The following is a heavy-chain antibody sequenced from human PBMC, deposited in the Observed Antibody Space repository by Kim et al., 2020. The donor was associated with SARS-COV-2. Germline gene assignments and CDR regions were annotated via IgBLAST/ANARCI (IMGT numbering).Heavy chain of an antibody. CDR1: GFSFKTYG. J-gene: IGHJ4*02. CDR3: TKGTGSSSWYISH. D-gene: IGHD6-13*01. V-gene: IGHV3-33*03. Sequence: GGSLRLSCVASGFSFKTYGLHWVRQAPGKWPEWVAVIWIDGTDKYYAESVKGRFTISRDNSKNTLYLQMHSLRVEDTAVYYCTKGTGSSSWYISHWGQGTQVTVSS. CDR2: IWIDGTDK.